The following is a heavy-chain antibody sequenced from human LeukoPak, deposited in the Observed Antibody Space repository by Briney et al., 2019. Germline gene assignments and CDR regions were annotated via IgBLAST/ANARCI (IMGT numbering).Heavy chain of an antibody. CDR2: ISWNSGSI. D-gene: IGHD6-19*01. J-gene: IGHJ4*02. V-gene: IGHV3-9*01. Sequence: GGSLRLSCAASGFTFDDYAMHWVRQAPGKGLEWVSGISWNSGSIGYADSVKGRFTISRDNAKNSLYLQMNSLRAEDTALYYCAKGASSIAVAGWIDYWGQGTLVTVSS. CDR1: GFTFDDYA. CDR3: AKGASSIAVAGWIDY.